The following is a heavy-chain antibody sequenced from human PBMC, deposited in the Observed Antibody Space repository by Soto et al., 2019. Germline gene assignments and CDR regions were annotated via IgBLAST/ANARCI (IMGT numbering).Heavy chain of an antibody. CDR1: GYTFTSYA. V-gene: IGHV1-3*01. CDR2: INAGNGNT. CDR3: ARPAQISYYDFWSGYYETPPFDY. Sequence: ASVKVSCKASGYTFTSYAMHWVRQAPGQRLEWMGWINAGNGNTKYSQKFQGRVTITRDTSASTAYMELSSLRSEDTAVYYCARPAQISYYDFWSGYYETPPFDYWGQGTLVNVS. J-gene: IGHJ4*02. D-gene: IGHD3-3*01.